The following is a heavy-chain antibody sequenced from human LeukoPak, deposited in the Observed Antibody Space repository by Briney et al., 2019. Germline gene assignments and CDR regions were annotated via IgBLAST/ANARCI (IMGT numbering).Heavy chain of an antibody. CDR2: IRSKAYGGTT. J-gene: IGHJ4*02. D-gene: IGHD5-12*01. CDR3: TKPVGFYGGYDIDY. Sequence: PGRSLRLSCAASGFTFSSYAMSWFRQAPGKGLEWVGFIRSKAYGGTTEYAASVKGRFTISRDDSKSIAYLQMNSLKTEDTAVYYCTKPVGFYGGYDIDYWGQGTLVTVSS. V-gene: IGHV3-49*03. CDR1: GFTFSSYA.